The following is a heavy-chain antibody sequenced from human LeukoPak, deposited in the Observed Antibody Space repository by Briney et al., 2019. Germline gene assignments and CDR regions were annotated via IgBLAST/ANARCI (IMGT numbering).Heavy chain of an antibody. CDR3: ARGSFSSSVDY. J-gene: IGHJ4*02. D-gene: IGHD6-13*01. V-gene: IGHV4-39*07. CDR2: IYYSGST. Sequence: SETLSLTCTVSGGSISSYYWGWIRQPPGKGLEWIGSIYYSGSTYYNPSLKSRVTISVDTSKNQFSLKLSSVTAADTAVYYCARGSFSSSVDYWGQGTLVTVSS. CDR1: GGSISSYY.